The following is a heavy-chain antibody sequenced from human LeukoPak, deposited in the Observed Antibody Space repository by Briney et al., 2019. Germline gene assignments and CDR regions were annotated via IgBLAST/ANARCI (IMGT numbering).Heavy chain of an antibody. CDR3: ARDAQRGFDYSNSLQY. CDR1: GFIFSHYA. CDR2: IWSDGTNR. J-gene: IGHJ4*02. D-gene: IGHD4-11*01. V-gene: IGHV3-33*01. Sequence: PGGSLRLSCAASGFIFSHYALHWVRQAPGKGLEWVAGIWSDGTNRYYGDSVKGRFSISRDDSQKRVFLQMNNLRADDTAVYYCARDAQRGFDYSNSLQYWGQGALVTVSS.